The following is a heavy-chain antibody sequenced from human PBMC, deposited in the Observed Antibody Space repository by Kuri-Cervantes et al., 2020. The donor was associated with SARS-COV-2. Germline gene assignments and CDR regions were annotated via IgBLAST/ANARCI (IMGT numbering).Heavy chain of an antibody. Sequence: ESLEISWSASGFNYLNYAIHWVRQAPGKGLEWVSSISSSSSYIYYADSGKGRFTIPRDNAKNSLYLPMNSLRAEDTAVYYCARGDYYYDSSGYFGYWGQGTLVTVSS. D-gene: IGHD3-22*01. J-gene: IGHJ4*02. V-gene: IGHV3-21*01. CDR3: ARGDYYYDSSGYFGY. CDR2: ISSSSSYI. CDR1: GFNYLNYA.